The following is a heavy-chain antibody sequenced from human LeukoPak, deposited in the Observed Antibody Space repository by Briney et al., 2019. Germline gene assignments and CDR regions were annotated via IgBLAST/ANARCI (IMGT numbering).Heavy chain of an antibody. CDR2: INHSGST. J-gene: IGHJ3*02. D-gene: IGHD3-3*01. CDR3: ASRSGYSRAFDI. V-gene: IGHV4-34*01. CDR1: GGSFSGYY. Sequence: KPSETLSLTCAVYGGSFSGYYWSWIRQPPGKGLEWIGEINHSGSTNYNPSLKSRVTISVDTSKNQFSLKLSSLTAADTAVYYCASRSGYSRAFDIWGQGTMVTVSS.